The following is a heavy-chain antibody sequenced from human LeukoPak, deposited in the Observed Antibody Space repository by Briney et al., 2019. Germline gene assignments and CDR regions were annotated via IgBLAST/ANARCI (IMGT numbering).Heavy chain of an antibody. CDR3: ARRFEEASSYDFWSGYGAYLLYFDY. CDR2: IYPGDSDT. J-gene: IGHJ4*02. Sequence: GESLKISCKGSGYSFTSYWIGWVRQMPGKGLEWMGIIYPGDSDTRYSPSFQGQVTISADKSISTAYLQWSSLKASDTAMYYCARRFEEASSYDFWSGYGAYLLYFDYWGQGTLVTVSS. D-gene: IGHD3-3*01. CDR1: GYSFTSYW. V-gene: IGHV5-51*01.